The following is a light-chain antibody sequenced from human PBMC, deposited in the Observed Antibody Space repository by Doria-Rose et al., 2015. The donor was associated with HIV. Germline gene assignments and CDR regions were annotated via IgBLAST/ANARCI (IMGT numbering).Light chain of an antibody. CDR3: SSYTNITTLGV. J-gene: IGLJ2*01. CDR2: DVT. V-gene: IGLV2-14*03. CDR1: SSDVGGYNS. Sequence: LIQPASVSGSPGQSITISCTGTSSDVGGYNSVSWYQQHPGKAPTLMIYDVTSRPSGVSNRFSGSKSGNTASLTISGLQAEDEADYYCSSYTNITTLGVFGGGTRLTVL.